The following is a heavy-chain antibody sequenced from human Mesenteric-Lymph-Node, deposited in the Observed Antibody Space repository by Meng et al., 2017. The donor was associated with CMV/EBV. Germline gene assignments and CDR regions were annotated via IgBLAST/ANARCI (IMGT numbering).Heavy chain of an antibody. CDR3: ATYPGDSSPNP. Sequence: SCKASGYILNDFYIHWVRQAPGQGLEWMGLINPKRGSTDYPHNFQGRVSLTRDTSSSTVYMELSSLRSDDTAVYYCATYPGDSSPNPWGQGTLVTVSS. D-gene: IGHD3-22*01. J-gene: IGHJ5*02. CDR1: GYILNDFY. V-gene: IGHV1-2*06. CDR2: INPKRGST.